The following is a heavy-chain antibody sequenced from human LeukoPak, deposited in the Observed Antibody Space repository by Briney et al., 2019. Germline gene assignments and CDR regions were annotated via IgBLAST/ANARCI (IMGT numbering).Heavy chain of an antibody. Sequence: ASVKVSCKASGYTFTNYGINWVRQAPGQGLEWMGWISVYNGNTNYAQKLQGRFTMTTDTSTSTAYMELRSLRSDGTAVYYCARDGGITMIVVDEHALDYWGQGTLVTVSS. D-gene: IGHD3-22*01. CDR2: ISVYNGNT. CDR3: ARDGGITMIVVDEHALDY. CDR1: GYTFTNYG. J-gene: IGHJ4*02. V-gene: IGHV1-18*01.